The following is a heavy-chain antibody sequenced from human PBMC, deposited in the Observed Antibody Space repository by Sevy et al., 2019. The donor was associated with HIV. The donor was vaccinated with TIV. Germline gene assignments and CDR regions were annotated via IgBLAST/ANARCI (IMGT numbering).Heavy chain of an antibody. CDR3: ARDQYYDILTGLYAMDV. D-gene: IGHD3-9*01. Sequence: SETLSLTCSVSGASVSSANDYWSWIRQPPGKGLEWIGYVFYFGNTNYNPSLKSRATISLDTSKKQFSLKLTSVTAADTAIYYCARDQYYDILTGLYAMDVWGQGTTVTLSS. J-gene: IGHJ6*02. CDR2: VFYFGNT. CDR1: GASVSSANDY. V-gene: IGHV4-61*01.